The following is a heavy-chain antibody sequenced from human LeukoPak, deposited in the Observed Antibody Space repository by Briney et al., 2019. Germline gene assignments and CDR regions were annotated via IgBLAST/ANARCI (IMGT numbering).Heavy chain of an antibody. J-gene: IGHJ4*02. Sequence: GALRLSCAASGFTFRSYGMHWVRQAPGKGLEWVAVIWYDGSNKYYADSVKGRFTVSRDNSKNTLYLQMNSLRAEDTAVYYCATAVASSSGWYADYWGQGTLVTVSS. CDR3: ATAVASSSGWYADY. CDR2: IWYDGSNK. CDR1: GFTFRSYG. D-gene: IGHD6-19*01. V-gene: IGHV3-33*01.